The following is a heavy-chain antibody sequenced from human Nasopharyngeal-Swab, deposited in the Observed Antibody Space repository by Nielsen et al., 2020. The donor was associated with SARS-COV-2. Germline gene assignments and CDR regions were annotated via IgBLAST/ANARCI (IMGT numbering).Heavy chain of an antibody. CDR2: INTDASRT. D-gene: IGHD5-24*01. CDR3: ARGDGYNYPFDY. J-gene: IGHJ4*02. CDR1: GFTLSNYW. V-gene: IGHV3-74*01. Sequence: GESLKISCAASGFTLSNYWIHWVRQTPGKGLLWVSRINTDASRTSYADSVKGRFTISRDNAKNTLYLQMNSLRAEDTAVYYCARGDGYNYPFDYWGQGTLVTVSS.